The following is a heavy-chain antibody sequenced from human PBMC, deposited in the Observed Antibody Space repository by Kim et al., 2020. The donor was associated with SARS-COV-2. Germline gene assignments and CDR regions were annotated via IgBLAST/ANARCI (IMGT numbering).Heavy chain of an antibody. V-gene: IGHV3-30*01. D-gene: IGHD1-7*01. Sequence: KGRFTISRDNSKNTLYLQMNSLRAEDTAVYYCASGQYVWNYAQTDYYYMDVWGKGTTVTVSS. J-gene: IGHJ6*03. CDR3: ASGQYVWNYAQTDYYYMDV.